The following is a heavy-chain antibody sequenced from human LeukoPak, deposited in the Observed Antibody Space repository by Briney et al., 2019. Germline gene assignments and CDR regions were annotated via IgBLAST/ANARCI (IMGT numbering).Heavy chain of an antibody. CDR2: IYSGGST. Sequence: PGGSLRLSCAASGFTVSSNYMSWVRQAPGKGLEWVSVIYSGGSTYYADSVKGRFTISRDNSKNTLYLQMNSLRAEDTAVYYCARDQYDSSGPDAFDIWGQGTMVTVSS. D-gene: IGHD3-22*01. J-gene: IGHJ3*02. CDR3: ARDQYDSSGPDAFDI. V-gene: IGHV3-53*01. CDR1: GFTVSSNY.